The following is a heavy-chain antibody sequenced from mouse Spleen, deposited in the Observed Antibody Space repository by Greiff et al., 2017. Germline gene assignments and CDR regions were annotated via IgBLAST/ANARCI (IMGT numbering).Heavy chain of an antibody. CDR1: GYTFTDYE. V-gene: IGHV1-15*01. CDR2: IDPETGGT. Sequence: QVQLQQSGAELVRPGASVTLSCKASGYTFTDYEMHWVKQTPVHGLEWIGAIDPETGGTAYNQKFKGKAILTADKSSSTAYMELRSLTSEDSAVYYCTRGGLGRDFDYWGQGTTLTVSS. CDR3: TRGGLGRDFDY. D-gene: IGHD4-1*01. J-gene: IGHJ2*01.